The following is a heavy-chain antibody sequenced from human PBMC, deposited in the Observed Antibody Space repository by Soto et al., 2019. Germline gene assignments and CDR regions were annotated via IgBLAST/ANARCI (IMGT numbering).Heavy chain of an antibody. Sequence: QVQLVESGGGVVQPERSLRLSCAASGFTFNSYGMHWVRQGPGNGLEWVAFISYDSTKTYYADSVKGRFTISRDNSNSALYVQMNSLTGEDTAVYYCARTRSAWSDFHYYSLDVWGQGTTVTVS. CDR1: GFTFNSYG. J-gene: IGHJ6*02. CDR3: ARTRSAWSDFHYYSLDV. D-gene: IGHD1-26*01. CDR2: ISYDSTKT. V-gene: IGHV3-30*03.